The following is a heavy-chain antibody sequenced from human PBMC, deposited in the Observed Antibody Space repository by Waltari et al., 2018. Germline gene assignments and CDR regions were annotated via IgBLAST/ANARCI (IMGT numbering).Heavy chain of an antibody. Sequence: EVQLVESGGGLIQPGGSLRISCAASGFTVSNNYITGVRQAPGKGLEWVSVIYSGGGTYYADSVRGRFTISRDKVKNTVYLQMNSLRAEDTAVYYCGNIGAFDIWGQGTMVTVSS. CDR3: GNIGAFDI. D-gene: IGHD5-12*01. V-gene: IGHV3-53*01. CDR2: IYSGGGT. CDR1: GFTVSNNY. J-gene: IGHJ3*02.